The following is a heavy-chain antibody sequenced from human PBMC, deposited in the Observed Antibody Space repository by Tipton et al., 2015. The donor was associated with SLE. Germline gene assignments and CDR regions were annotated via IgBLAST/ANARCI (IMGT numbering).Heavy chain of an antibody. J-gene: IGHJ4*02. CDR2: IKFDASEK. D-gene: IGHD1/OR15-1a*01. V-gene: IGHV3-7*01. CDR3: ASGGSRTYDY. CDR1: GFAFNNFD. Sequence: SLRLSCEASGFAFNNFDMSWVRQAPGKGLEWVANIKFDASEKYYGDSVKGRFTISRDNAKTSLYLQMNSLRAEDTAVYYCASGGSRTYDYWGQGTLVAVSS.